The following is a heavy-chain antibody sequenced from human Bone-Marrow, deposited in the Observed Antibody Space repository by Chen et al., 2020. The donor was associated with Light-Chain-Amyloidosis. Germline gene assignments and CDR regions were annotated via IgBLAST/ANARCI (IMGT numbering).Heavy chain of an antibody. CDR2: ISPDNGHP. J-gene: IGHJ6*04. Sequence: QVQLVQSGTEVKKPGASVKVSCKASGYTFNNYGISWVRQAPGQVLEWMGWISPDNGHPNSAQQFQGRVTMTTDTSTSTAYMELRSLRSDDTAVYYCARDLFGLYSSYSLDVWGKGATVTVSS. CDR1: GYTFNNYG. D-gene: IGHD3-3*01. CDR3: ARDLFGLYSSYSLDV. V-gene: IGHV1-18*01.